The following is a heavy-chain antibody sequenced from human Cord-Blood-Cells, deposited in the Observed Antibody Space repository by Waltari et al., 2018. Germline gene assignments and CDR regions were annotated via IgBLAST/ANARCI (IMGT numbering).Heavy chain of an antibody. V-gene: IGHV4-34*01. CDR2: INHSGST. CDR3: ASSWELQGNWFDP. D-gene: IGHD1-26*01. Sequence: QVQLQQWGAGLLKPSETLSLTCAVYAGSFSGYYWRWIRQPPGKGLEWIGEINHSGSTNYNPSLKSRVTISVDTSKNQFSLKLSSVTAADTAVYYCASSWELQGNWFDPWGQGTLVTVSS. J-gene: IGHJ5*02. CDR1: AGSFSGYY.